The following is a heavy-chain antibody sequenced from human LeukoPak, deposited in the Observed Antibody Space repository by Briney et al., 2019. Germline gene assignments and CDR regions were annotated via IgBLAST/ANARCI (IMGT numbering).Heavy chain of an antibody. CDR2: IKQDGSEK. Sequence: PGGSLRLSCAASGFTFSSYWMSWVRQAPGKGLEWVANIKQDGSEKYYVDSVKGRFTISRDNAKNSLYLQMNSLRAEDTAVYYCARGSEMATIESYFDYWGQGTLVTVSS. CDR3: ARGSEMATIESYFDY. V-gene: IGHV3-7*01. D-gene: IGHD5-24*01. J-gene: IGHJ4*02. CDR1: GFTFSSYW.